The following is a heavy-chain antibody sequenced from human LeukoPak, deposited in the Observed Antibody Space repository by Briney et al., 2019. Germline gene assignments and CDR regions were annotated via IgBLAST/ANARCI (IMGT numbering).Heavy chain of an antibody. CDR3: ARHGYSYGLSAWWAFDY. CDR2: ISAYNGNT. CDR1: GYTFTSYG. Sequence: GASVKVSCKASGYTFTSYGISWVRQAPGQGLEWMGWISAYNGNTNYAQKLQGRVAMTTDTSTSTAYMELRSLRSDDTAVYYCARHGYSYGLSAWWAFDYWGQGTLVTVSS. V-gene: IGHV1-18*01. J-gene: IGHJ4*02. D-gene: IGHD5-18*01.